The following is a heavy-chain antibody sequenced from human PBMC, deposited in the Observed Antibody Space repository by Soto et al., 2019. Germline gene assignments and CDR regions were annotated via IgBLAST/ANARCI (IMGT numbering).Heavy chain of an antibody. CDR3: ARGGWVYYDSSAPPDY. CDR2: IYHSGST. J-gene: IGHJ4*02. D-gene: IGHD3-22*01. CDR1: GGSISSGGYS. V-gene: IGHV4-30-2*01. Sequence: QLQLQESGSGLVKPSQTLSLTCAVSGGSISSGGYSWSWIRQPPGKGLEWIGYIYHSGSTYYNPSLKSRVTISVDRSKNQFSLKLSSVTAADTAVYYCARGGWVYYDSSAPPDYWGQGTLVTVSS.